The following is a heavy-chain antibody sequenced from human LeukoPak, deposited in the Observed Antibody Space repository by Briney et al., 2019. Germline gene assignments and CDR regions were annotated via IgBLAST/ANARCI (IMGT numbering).Heavy chain of an antibody. D-gene: IGHD3-10*01. Sequence: PGGSLRLSCVASGFTFSSYSMNWVRQAPGKGLEWVSSVSSSNSYIYYADSSKGRFTISRDNAKNSLYLHMNSLRAEDTAVYYCARMLSGREFDYWGQGTLVTVSS. J-gene: IGHJ4*02. V-gene: IGHV3-21*04. CDR1: GFTFSSYS. CDR3: ARMLSGREFDY. CDR2: VSSSNSYI.